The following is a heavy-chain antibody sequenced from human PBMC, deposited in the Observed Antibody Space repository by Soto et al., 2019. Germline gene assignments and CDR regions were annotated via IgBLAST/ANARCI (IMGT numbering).Heavy chain of an antibody. CDR1: GDSITTNW. V-gene: IGHV4-4*02. CDR2: IHYTWTT. CDR3: TRAVLKSLDY. Sequence: PTETLSLTCAVSGDSITTNWWSWVRQAPGKGLEWIGEIHYTWTTNYNPSLKSRVTISLDKSKNQFSLNLTSVTAADTAMYYCTRAVLKSLDYWGQGTLVTVSS. D-gene: IGHD3-9*01. J-gene: IGHJ4*02.